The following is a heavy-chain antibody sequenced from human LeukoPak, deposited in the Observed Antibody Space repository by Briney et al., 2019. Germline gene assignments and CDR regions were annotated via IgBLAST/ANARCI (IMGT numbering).Heavy chain of an antibody. D-gene: IGHD6-6*01. CDR3: ARDSSSSADYYYGMDV. CDR2: ISAYNGNT. V-gene: IGHV1-18*01. J-gene: IGHJ6*02. CDR1: GYTFTSYG. Sequence: GASVKVPCKASGYTFTSYGISWVRQAPGQGLEWMGWISAYNGNTNYAQKLQGRVTMTTDTSTSTAYMELRSLRSDDTAVYYCARDSSSSADYYYGMDVWGQGTTVTVSS.